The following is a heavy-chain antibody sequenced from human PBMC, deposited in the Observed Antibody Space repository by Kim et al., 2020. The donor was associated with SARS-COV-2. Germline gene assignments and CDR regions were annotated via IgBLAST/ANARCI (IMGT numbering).Heavy chain of an antibody. V-gene: IGHV4-4*02. CDR2: IYHSGST. J-gene: IGHJ5*02. Sequence: SETLSLTCTVSGGSISSSNWWSWVRQPPGKGLEWIGEIYHSGSTNYNPSLKRRVTISVDKSKNQFSLKLSSVTAADTAVYYCARGEQLLWFGELLRWFDPWGQGTLVTVSS. CDR1: GGSISSSNW. CDR3: ARGEQLLWFGELLRWFDP. D-gene: IGHD3-10*01.